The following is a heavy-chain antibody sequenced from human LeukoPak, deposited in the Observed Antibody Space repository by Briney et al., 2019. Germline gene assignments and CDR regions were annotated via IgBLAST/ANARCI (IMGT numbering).Heavy chain of an antibody. V-gene: IGHV3-33*08. CDR2: LSPHANYE. J-gene: IGHJ4*02. D-gene: IGHD2-2*03. Sequence: PGGSLRLSCAVSGFTFSSYWMHWVRQAPGKGLEWVAVLSPHANYEYYADSVQGRFTMSRDDSKNTVYLLMNSLTDEETAVYYCARDWIDRSLDYWGLGTLVTVSS. CDR3: ARDWIDRSLDY. CDR1: GFTFSSYW.